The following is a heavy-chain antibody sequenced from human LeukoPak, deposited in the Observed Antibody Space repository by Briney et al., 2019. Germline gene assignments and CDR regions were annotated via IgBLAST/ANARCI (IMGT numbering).Heavy chain of an antibody. J-gene: IGHJ4*02. D-gene: IGHD3-22*01. V-gene: IGHV4-31*03. CDR1: GASFSGGYQY. CDR3: SRGLDSRKLGY. CDR2: THPSGRL. Sequence: SETLSLTCTVSGASFSGGYQYWNWIPQSPGKGLEWIGSTHPSGRLYNNPSLESRVTISIDTSKNQFSLNLNSVTAADTAVYFCSRGLDSRKLGYWGQGTLVTVSS.